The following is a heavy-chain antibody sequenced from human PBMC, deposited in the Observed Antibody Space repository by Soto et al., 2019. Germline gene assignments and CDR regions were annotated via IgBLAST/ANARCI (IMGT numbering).Heavy chain of an antibody. CDR2: INPNSGGT. CDR1: GYTFTGYY. J-gene: IGHJ6*02. CDR3: ARLAIKPGIAAAGAKHYYYYYGIDV. V-gene: IGHV1-2*02. D-gene: IGHD6-13*01. Sequence: ASVKVSCKASGYTFTGYYMHWVRQAPGQGLEWMGWINPNSGGTNYAQKFQGRVTMTRDTSISTAYMELSRLRSGDTAVYYCARLAIKPGIAAAGAKHYYYYYGIDVSGQGTPVTVSS.